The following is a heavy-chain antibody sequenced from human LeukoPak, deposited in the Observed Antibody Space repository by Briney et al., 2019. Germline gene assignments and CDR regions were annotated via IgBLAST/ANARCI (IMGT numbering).Heavy chain of an antibody. J-gene: IGHJ3*02. V-gene: IGHV1-24*01. D-gene: IGHD6-13*01. CDR3: ATLIAAGSHAAFDI. CDR2: FDPEDGET. Sequence: ASVKVSCKVSGYTLTELSMHWVRQAPGKGLEWMGGFDPEDGETIYAQKFQGRVTMTEDTSTDTAYMELSSLRSEDTAVYYCATLIAAGSHAAFDIWGQGTMVTVSS. CDR1: GYTLTELS.